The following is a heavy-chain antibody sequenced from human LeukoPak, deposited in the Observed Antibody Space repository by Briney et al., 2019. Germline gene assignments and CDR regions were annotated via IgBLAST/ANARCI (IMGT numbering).Heavy chain of an antibody. J-gene: IGHJ1*01. V-gene: IGHV4-39*01. Sequence: PSETLSPTCSVSGDSISRSDSYWDWIRQPPGKGLEWIGTIYYSGRTYYGPSLNSRVTMSVDTSSNQFSLNLRSVTAADTAVYYCARRRYYDGSGYLEWGQGTLLSVSS. CDR2: IYYSGRT. CDR1: GDSISRSDSY. CDR3: ARRRYYDGSGYLE. D-gene: IGHD3-22*01.